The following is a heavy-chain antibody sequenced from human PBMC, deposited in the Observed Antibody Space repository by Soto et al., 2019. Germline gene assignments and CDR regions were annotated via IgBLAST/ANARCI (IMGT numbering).Heavy chain of an antibody. Sequence: GGSLRLSCAASGFTFSSYAMHWVRQAPGKGLEWVAVISYDGSNKYYADSVKGRFTISRDNSKNTLYLQMNSLRAEDTAVYYCARGSYDYVWGSYPAGYWGQGTLVTVSS. CDR2: ISYDGSNK. V-gene: IGHV3-30-3*01. J-gene: IGHJ4*02. D-gene: IGHD3-16*02. CDR1: GFTFSSYA. CDR3: ARGSYDYVWGSYPAGY.